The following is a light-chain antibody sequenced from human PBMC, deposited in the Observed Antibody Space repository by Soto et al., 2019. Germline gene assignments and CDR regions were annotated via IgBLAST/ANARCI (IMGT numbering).Light chain of an antibody. CDR2: DAS. CDR1: QNIRNL. V-gene: IGKV1-5*01. Sequence: DIQMTQSPSTLSASVGDRVTVTCRASQNIRNLLAWYQQKPGKAPKPLIYDASTLKTGVPSRFSGSGSGTEFTLTISSLQPDDFATYYCQQYNSYAWTFGQGTKVDIK. CDR3: QQYNSYAWT. J-gene: IGKJ1*01.